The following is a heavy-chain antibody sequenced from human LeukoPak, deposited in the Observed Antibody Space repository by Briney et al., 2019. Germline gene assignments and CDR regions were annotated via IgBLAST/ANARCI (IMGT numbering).Heavy chain of an antibody. CDR3: ARESEIVGALY. J-gene: IGHJ4*02. CDR1: GGSISSGGYY. Sequence: SEALSLTCTVSGGSISSGGYYWSWIRQHPGKGLEWIGYIYDSGSTYYNPSLKSRVTISVDTSKNQFSLKLSSVTAADTAVYYCARESEIVGALYWGQGTLVTVSS. CDR2: IYDSGST. D-gene: IGHD1-26*01. V-gene: IGHV4-31*03.